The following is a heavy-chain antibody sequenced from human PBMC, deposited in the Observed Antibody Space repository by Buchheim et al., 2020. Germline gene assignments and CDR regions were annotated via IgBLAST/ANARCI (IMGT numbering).Heavy chain of an antibody. CDR2: MNPNSGNT. V-gene: IGHV1-8*01. Sequence: QVQLVQSGAEVKKPGASVKVSCKASGYTFTSYDINWVRQATGQGLEWMGWMNPNSGNTGYAQKFQGRVTITRNTSISTAYMELSRLRSEDKAVYYCARGWGSLGLEWEYYYYYGMDVWGQGTT. D-gene: IGHD3-3*01. CDR3: ARGWGSLGLEWEYYYYYGMDV. CDR1: GYTFTSYD. J-gene: IGHJ6*02.